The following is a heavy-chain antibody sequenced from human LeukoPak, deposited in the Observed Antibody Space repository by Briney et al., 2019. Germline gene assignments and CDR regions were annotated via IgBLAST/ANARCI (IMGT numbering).Heavy chain of an antibody. CDR3: ARVGYCSSTSCYGRIWFDP. V-gene: IGHV1-18*01. CDR2: ISAYNGNT. Sequence: ASVKVSCKASGYTFTSYGMSWVRQAPGQGLEWMGWISAYNGNTNYAQKLQGRVTMTTDTSTSTAYMELRSLRSDDTAVYYCARVGYCSSTSCYGRIWFDPWGQGTLVTVSS. CDR1: GYTFTSYG. D-gene: IGHD2-2*01. J-gene: IGHJ5*02.